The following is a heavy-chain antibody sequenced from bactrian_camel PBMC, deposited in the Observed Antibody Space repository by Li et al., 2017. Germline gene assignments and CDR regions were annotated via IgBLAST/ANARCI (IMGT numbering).Heavy chain of an antibody. Sequence: HVQLVESGGGSVQAGGSLRLSCAVSGYTGRRMAWFRQAPGKEREAVAVISTGGSSTMYLDSVAGRFTISLDSAKNTVYLQMDDLKPEDSAMYYCAAPRLKQRCGNWGAYNHWGQGTQVTVS. CDR1: GYTGRR. CDR3: AAPRLKQRCGNWGAYNH. J-gene: IGHJ4*01. CDR2: ISTGGSST. V-gene: IGHV3S1*01. D-gene: IGHD7*01.